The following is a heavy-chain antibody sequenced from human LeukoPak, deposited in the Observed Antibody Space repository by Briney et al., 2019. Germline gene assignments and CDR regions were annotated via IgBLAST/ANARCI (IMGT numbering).Heavy chain of an antibody. CDR3: ARSEYSSSRYYYYYMDV. CDR2: ISYDGSNK. Sequence: GGSLRLSCAASGFTFSSYAMHWVRQAPGKGLEWVAVISYDGSNKYYADSVKGQFTISRDNSKNTLYLQMNSLRAEDTAVYYCARSEYSSSRYYYYYMDVWGKGTTVTVSS. J-gene: IGHJ6*03. CDR1: GFTFSSYA. V-gene: IGHV3-30*04. D-gene: IGHD6-6*01.